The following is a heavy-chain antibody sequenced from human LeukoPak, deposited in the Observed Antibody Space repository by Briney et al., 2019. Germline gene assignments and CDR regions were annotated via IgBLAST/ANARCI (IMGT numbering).Heavy chain of an antibody. V-gene: IGHV1-18*01. CDR1: GYTFTSYG. D-gene: IGHD2-21*02. J-gene: IGHJ6*02. CDR3: AREGWAYCGGDCYFYYYYGMDV. CDR2: ISAYNGNT. Sequence: ASVKVSSKASGYTFTSYGISWVRQAPGQGLEWMGWISAYNGNTNYAQKLQGRVTMTTDTSTSKAYMELRSLRSDDTAVYYCAREGWAYCGGDCYFYYYYGMDVWGQGTTVTVSS.